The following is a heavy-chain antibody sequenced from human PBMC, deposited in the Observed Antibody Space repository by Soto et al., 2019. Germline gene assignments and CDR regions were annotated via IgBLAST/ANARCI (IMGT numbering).Heavy chain of an antibody. CDR2: INSGGSTT. CDR3: ARSHYFDSGTYACDV. J-gene: IGHJ3*01. V-gene: IGHV3-74*01. CDR1: VFTFSTHW. Sequence: GGSLRLSCAASVFTFSTHWMHWVRQAPGKGLVWLSHINSGGSTTNYADSVKGRFTISRDNAKNTLYLQMNSLRDEDTAVYFCARSHYFDSGTYACDVWGQGTLVTVSS. D-gene: IGHD3-10*01.